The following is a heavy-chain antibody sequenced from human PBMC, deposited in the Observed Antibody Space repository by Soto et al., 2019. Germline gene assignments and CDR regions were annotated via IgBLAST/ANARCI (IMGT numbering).Heavy chain of an antibody. V-gene: IGHV3-21*01. CDR1: GFTFSSYS. Sequence: GGSLRLSCEASGFTFSSYSMNWVRQAPGKGLEWVSSISTSSTYIYFADKVKGRFTISRDNAKNSLYLQVNTLRAEDTAVYYCARGESIGTPVFDYWGQGTLVTVSS. CDR3: ARGESIGTPVFDY. D-gene: IGHD1-1*01. J-gene: IGHJ4*02. CDR2: ISTSSTYI.